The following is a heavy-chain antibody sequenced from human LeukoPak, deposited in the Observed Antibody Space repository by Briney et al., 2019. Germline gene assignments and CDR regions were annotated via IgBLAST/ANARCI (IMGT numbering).Heavy chain of an antibody. V-gene: IGHV3-30*02. CDR1: GFNFSKYG. D-gene: IGHD5-18*01. Sequence: GGSLRLSCETSGFNFSKYGMYWVRQAPGKGLEWVAYMPSGGSNEYYGDSVKGRFTIYRDDSKNTLYLQMNSLRAEDMALYYCAKGGYSYGYTPQSDAFDIWGQGAMVTVSS. CDR2: MPSGGSNE. J-gene: IGHJ3*02. CDR3: AKGGYSYGYTPQSDAFDI.